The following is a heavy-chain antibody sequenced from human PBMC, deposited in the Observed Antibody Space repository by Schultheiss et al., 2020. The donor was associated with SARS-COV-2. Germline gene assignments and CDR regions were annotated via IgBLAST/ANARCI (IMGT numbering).Heavy chain of an antibody. CDR2: IIPIFGTA. D-gene: IGHD6-13*01. CDR3: ARTIDSSSWYSYYYYMDV. CDR1: GYTFDIYG. J-gene: IGHJ6*03. V-gene: IGHV1-69*01. Sequence: VKVSCEASGYTFDIYGLTWVRQAPGQGLEWMGGIIPIFGTANYAQKFQGRVTITADESTSTAYMELSSLRSEDTAVYYCARTIDSSSWYSYYYYMDVWGKGTTVTVSS.